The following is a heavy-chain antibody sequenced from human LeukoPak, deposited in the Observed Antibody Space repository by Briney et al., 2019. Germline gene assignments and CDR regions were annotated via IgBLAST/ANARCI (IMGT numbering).Heavy chain of an antibody. Sequence: SETLSLTCTVSDGSIRSYYWSWIRQPAGKGLEWIGRIYTSGSTNYNPSLESRVTMSLDTSNNQFSLRLSSVTAADTAMYYCARDGPRWELTPFDYWGQGTLVTVSS. CDR3: ARDGPRWELTPFDY. D-gene: IGHD1-26*01. V-gene: IGHV4-4*07. CDR1: DGSIRSYY. CDR2: IYTSGST. J-gene: IGHJ4*02.